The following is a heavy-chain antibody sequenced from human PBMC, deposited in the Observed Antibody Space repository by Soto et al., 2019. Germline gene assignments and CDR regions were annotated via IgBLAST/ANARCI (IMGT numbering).Heavy chain of an antibody. CDR2: ISYDGSNK. CDR1: GFTFSSYA. D-gene: IGHD1-26*01. CDR3: ARDVESGSSQYYYYYYGMDV. Sequence: VQLVESGGGVVQPGRSLRLSCAASGFTFSSYAMHWVRQAPGKGLEWVAVISYDGSNKYYADSVKGRFTISRDNSKNTLYLQMNSLRAEDTAVYYCARDVESGSSQYYYYYYGMDVWGQETTVTVSS. V-gene: IGHV3-30-3*01. J-gene: IGHJ6*02.